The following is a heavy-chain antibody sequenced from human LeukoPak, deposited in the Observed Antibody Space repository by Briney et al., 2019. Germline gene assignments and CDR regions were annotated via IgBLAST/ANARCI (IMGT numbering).Heavy chain of an antibody. V-gene: IGHV1-2*04. D-gene: IGHD3-22*01. Sequence: ASVKVSCKASGYTFTGYYMHWVRQAPGQGLEWMGWINPNSGGTNYAQKFQGWVTMTRDTSISTAYMELSRLRSDDTAVYYCARATRKYYYDSSGYCGGYYFDYWGQGTLVTVSS. CDR2: INPNSGGT. J-gene: IGHJ4*02. CDR3: ARATRKYYYDSSGYCGGYYFDY. CDR1: GYTFTGYY.